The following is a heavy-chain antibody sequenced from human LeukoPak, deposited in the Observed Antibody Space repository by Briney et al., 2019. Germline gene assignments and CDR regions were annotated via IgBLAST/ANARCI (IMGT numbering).Heavy chain of an antibody. D-gene: IGHD6-19*01. V-gene: IGHV3-66*01. J-gene: IGHJ4*02. CDR3: ARDGVAGD. CDR2: IDSGGKT. Sequence: ETLSLTCTVSGGSINRGGNYWSWIRQAPGKGLEWVSVIDSGGKTYYADSVKGRFTISRDNSKNTLYLQMNSLRAEDTAVYYCARDGVAGDWGQGTLVTVSS. CDR1: GGSINRGGNY.